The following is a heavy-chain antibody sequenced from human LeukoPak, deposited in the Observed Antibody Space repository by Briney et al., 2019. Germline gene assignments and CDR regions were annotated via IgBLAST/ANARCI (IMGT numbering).Heavy chain of an antibody. D-gene: IGHD6-13*01. CDR2: ISGSGGST. J-gene: IGHJ4*02. CDR3: AKRGGSSSWYYFDY. CDR1: GFTLSSYG. Sequence: GSLRLSCAASGFTLSSYGMSWVRQAPGKGLEWVSAISGSGGSTYYADSVKGRFTISRDISKNTLYLQMNSLRAEDTAVYYCAKRGGSSSWYYFDYWGQGTLVTVSS. V-gene: IGHV3-23*01.